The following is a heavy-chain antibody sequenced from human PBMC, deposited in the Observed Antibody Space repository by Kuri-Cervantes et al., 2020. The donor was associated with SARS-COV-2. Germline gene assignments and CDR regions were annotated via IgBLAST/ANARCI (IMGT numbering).Heavy chain of an antibody. D-gene: IGHD3-3*01. J-gene: IGHJ5*02. CDR2: ISAYNGNT. CDR1: GYTFTSYG. Sequence: ASVKVSCKASGYTFTSYGISWVRQAPGQGLEWMGWISAYNGNTNYAQRLQGRVTMTTDTSTSTAYMELRSLRSDDTAVYYCARGRGQVITIFGADPWRGGWFDPWGQGTLVTVSS. CDR3: ARGRGQVITIFGADPWRGGWFDP. V-gene: IGHV1-18*01.